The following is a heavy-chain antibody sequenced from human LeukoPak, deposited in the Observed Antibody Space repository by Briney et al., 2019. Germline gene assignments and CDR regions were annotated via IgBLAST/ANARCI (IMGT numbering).Heavy chain of an antibody. V-gene: IGHV3-48*03. CDR3: ARDRGRYIDL. J-gene: IGHJ2*01. D-gene: IGHD3-10*01. Sequence: GGSLRLSCTASGFAFSIYEMDWVRQAPGKGLEWVSYISSSGSYIQYAESVKGRFTISRDNAEKSLFLQMNSLRDEDTAVYYCARDRGRYIDLWGRGTLVTVSS. CDR2: ISSSGSYI. CDR1: GFAFSIYE.